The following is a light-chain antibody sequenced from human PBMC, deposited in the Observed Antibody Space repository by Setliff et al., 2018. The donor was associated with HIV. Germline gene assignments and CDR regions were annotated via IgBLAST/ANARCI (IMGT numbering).Light chain of an antibody. Sequence: QSALTQPASVSGSPGQSITISCTGTSSDIGGYSHVSWYQQHPGKVPKLIIYEVSNRPSGVSNLFSGSKSCNTASLTISGLQAEDEADYYCSSYAISNTLPFGTGTKVTVL. CDR2: EVS. J-gene: IGLJ1*01. CDR1: SSDIGGYSH. CDR3: SSYAISNTLP. V-gene: IGLV2-14*01.